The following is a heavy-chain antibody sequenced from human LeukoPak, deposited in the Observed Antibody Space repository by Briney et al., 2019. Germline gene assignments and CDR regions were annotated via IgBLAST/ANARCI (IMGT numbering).Heavy chain of an antibody. Sequence: PGGSLRLSCAASGFTFSSYSMNWVRQAPGKGLEWVSYISSSSSTIYYADSVKGRFTISRDNSKNSLYLQMNSLRAEDTALYYCAKTHLRYFDWLPLDYWGQGTLVTVSS. CDR1: GFTFSSYS. V-gene: IGHV3-48*04. CDR3: AKTHLRYFDWLPLDY. J-gene: IGHJ4*02. CDR2: ISSSSSTI. D-gene: IGHD3-9*01.